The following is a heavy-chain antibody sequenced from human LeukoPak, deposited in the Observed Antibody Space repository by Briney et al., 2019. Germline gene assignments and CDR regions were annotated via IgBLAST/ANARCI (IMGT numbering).Heavy chain of an antibody. Sequence: SETLSLTCTVSGGSINTYYWSWIRQPPGKGLGWIGYIYYSGSTNYNPSLKSRITISVDTSKNQFSLRLSSVTAADTAVYYCARVPAARIAYFDYWGQGTLVTVSS. CDR3: ARVPAARIAYFDY. V-gene: IGHV4-59*01. J-gene: IGHJ4*02. CDR2: IYYSGST. CDR1: GGSINTYY. D-gene: IGHD2-2*01.